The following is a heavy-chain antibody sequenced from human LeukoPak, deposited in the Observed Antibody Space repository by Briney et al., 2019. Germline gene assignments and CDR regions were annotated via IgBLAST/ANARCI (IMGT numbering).Heavy chain of an antibody. CDR3: ARDRPLYGMDV. Sequence: SETLSLTCTVSGGSISTYYWSWIRQPPGKGLEWIGNIDYSGSTNYNPSLRSRVTISEDTSKNQFSLKLTSVIAADTAVYYCARDRPLYGMDVWGQGTTVTVSS. D-gene: IGHD6-6*01. CDR1: GGSISTYY. V-gene: IGHV4-59*01. J-gene: IGHJ6*02. CDR2: IDYSGST.